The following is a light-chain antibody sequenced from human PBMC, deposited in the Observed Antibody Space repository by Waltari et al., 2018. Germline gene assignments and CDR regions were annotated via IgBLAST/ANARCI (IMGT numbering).Light chain of an antibody. CDR2: GAS. Sequence: IVLTQSPGTLSLSRGERAPLSCRASQSVSRSLAWYQQKPGQAPKLLIYGASTRATGIPDRFTGSGSGTDFSLTISSLEPEDFAIYCCQHYVRLPATFGQGTKVEIK. CDR1: QSVSRS. V-gene: IGKV3-20*01. J-gene: IGKJ1*01. CDR3: QHYVRLPAT.